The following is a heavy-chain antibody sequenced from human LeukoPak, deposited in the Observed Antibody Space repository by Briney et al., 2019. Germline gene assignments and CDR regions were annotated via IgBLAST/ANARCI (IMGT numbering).Heavy chain of an antibody. D-gene: IGHD4-17*01. Sequence: GGSLRLSCAASGFTFSSYSMNWVRQAPGKGLEWVSSISSSSSYIYYADSVKGRFTISRDNAKNSLYLQMNSLRAEDTAVYYCARPRRYGDYAATPDAFDIWGQGTMVTVSS. V-gene: IGHV3-21*01. CDR1: GFTFSSYS. CDR3: ARPRRYGDYAATPDAFDI. J-gene: IGHJ3*02. CDR2: ISSSSSYI.